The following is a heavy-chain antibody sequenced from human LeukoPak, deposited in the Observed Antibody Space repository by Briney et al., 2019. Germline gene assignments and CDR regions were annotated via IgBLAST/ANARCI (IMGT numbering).Heavy chain of an antibody. V-gene: IGHV4-59*01. CDR2: IYYSGST. Sequence: SETLSLTCTVSGGSISSYYWSWIRQPPGKGLEWIGYIYYSGSTNYNPSLKSRVTISVDTSKNQFSLKLSSVTAADTAVYYCARLWPPPPGEAFDIWGLGTMVTVSS. CDR1: GGSISSYY. CDR3: ARLWPPPPGEAFDI. J-gene: IGHJ3*02.